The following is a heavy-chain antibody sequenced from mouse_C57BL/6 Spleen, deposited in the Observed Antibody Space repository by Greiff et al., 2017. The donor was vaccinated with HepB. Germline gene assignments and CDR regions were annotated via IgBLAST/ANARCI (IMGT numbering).Heavy chain of an antibody. CDR1: GYSFTSYY. D-gene: IGHD4-1*01. J-gene: IGHJ3*01. V-gene: IGHV1-66*01. Sequence: QVQLQQSGPELVKPGASVKISCKASGYSFTSYYIHWVKQRPGQGLEWIGWIYPGSGNTKYNEKFKGKATLTADTSSSTAYMQLSSLTSEDSAVYYCASGLDWAGAWFAYWGQGTLVTVSA. CDR3: ASGLDWAGAWFAY. CDR2: IYPGSGNT.